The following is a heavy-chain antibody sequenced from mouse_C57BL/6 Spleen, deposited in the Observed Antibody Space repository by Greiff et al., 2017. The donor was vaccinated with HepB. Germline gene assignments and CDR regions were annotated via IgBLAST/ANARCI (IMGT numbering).Heavy chain of an antibody. CDR1: GFTFSSYA. D-gene: IGHD3-3*01. J-gene: IGHJ1*03. V-gene: IGHV5-4*01. CDR2: ISDGGSYT. Sequence: EVQLMESGGGLVKPGGSLKLSCAASGFTFSSYAMSWVRQTPEKRLEWVATISDGGSYTYYPDNVKGRFTISRDNAKNNLYLQMSHLKSEDTAMYYCAREGDREYFDVWGTGTTVTVSS. CDR3: AREGDREYFDV.